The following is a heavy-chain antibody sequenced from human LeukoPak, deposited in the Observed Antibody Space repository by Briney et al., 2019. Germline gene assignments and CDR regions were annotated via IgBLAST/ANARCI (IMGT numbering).Heavy chain of an antibody. CDR2: IYNGVNT. CDR1: GASVSSASY. V-gene: IGHV4-61*01. Sequence: SETLSLTCTVSGASVSSASYWTWIWQPPGKGVEWIAHIYNGVNTNYNPSLKSRVTISVDTSKNQFSLRLNSVTAADTAVYYCARSRAFNSGAFDPWGQGSLVTVSS. D-gene: IGHD1-26*01. CDR3: ARSRAFNSGAFDP. J-gene: IGHJ5*02.